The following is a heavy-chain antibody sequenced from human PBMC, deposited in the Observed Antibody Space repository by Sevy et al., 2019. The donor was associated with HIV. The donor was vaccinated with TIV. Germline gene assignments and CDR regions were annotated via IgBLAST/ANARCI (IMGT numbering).Heavy chain of an antibody. V-gene: IGHV4-61*01. CDR3: ARVNGGYTLYYYYGMDV. Sequence: SETLSLTCTVSGGSVSSGSYYWSWIRQPPGKGLEWTGYIYYSGSTNYNPSLKSRVTISVDTSKNQFSLKLSSVTAADTAVYYCARVNGGYTLYYYYGMDVWGQGTTVTVSS. CDR2: IYYSGST. J-gene: IGHJ6*02. CDR1: GGSVSSGSYY. D-gene: IGHD5-12*01.